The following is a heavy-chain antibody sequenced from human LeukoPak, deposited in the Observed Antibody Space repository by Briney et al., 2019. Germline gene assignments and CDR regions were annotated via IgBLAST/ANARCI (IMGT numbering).Heavy chain of an antibody. CDR1: GFTFDNYV. Sequence: GGSLRLSCEASGFTFDNYVMNWFRQAPGKGLEWVSATSGSRGGIYYADSVKGRFTISRDSSKNTLHLEMNSLRAEDTAVYYCAKGGGYEAQYYYYYLDVWGKGTTVTISS. CDR2: TSGSRGGI. CDR3: AKGGGYEAQYYYYYLDV. D-gene: IGHD5-12*01. V-gene: IGHV3-23*01. J-gene: IGHJ6*03.